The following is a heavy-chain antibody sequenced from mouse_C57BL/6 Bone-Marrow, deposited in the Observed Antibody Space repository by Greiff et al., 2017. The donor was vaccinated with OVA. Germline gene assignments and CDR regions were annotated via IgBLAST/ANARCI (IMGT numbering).Heavy chain of an antibody. CDR1: GFTFSDYY. V-gene: IGHV5-16*01. Sequence: EVKLVESEGGLVQPGSSMKLSCTASGFTFSDYYMAWVRQVPEKGLEWVANINYDGSSTYYLDSLKSRFIISRDNAKNILYLQMSSLKSEDTATYYCARGGITTDFDYWGQGTTLTVSS. J-gene: IGHJ2*01. CDR3: ARGGITTDFDY. CDR2: INYDGSST. D-gene: IGHD1-1*01.